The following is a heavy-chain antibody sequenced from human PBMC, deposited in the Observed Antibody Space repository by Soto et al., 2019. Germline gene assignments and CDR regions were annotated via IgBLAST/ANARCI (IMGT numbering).Heavy chain of an antibody. J-gene: IGHJ3*02. D-gene: IGHD2-15*01. CDR2: ISSSSSYI. CDR3: ARRYCSGGSCYYHDAFDI. CDR1: GFTFSSYS. Sequence: EVQLVESGGGLVKPGGSLRLSCAASGFTFSSYSMNWVRQAPGKGLEWVSSISSSSSYIYYADSVKGRFTISRDNAKNYLYLKMNRLRAEDTAVYYCARRYCSGGSCYYHDAFDIWGQGTMVTVSS. V-gene: IGHV3-21*01.